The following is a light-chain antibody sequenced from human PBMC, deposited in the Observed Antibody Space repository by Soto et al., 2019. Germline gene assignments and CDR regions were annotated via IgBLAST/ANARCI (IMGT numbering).Light chain of an antibody. CDR1: QSVSSSY. V-gene: IGKV3-20*01. CDR3: QQYSSSPPRT. CDR2: GAS. J-gene: IGKJ3*01. Sequence: EIVLTQSPGTLSLSPGERATLSCRASQSVSSSYLAWYQQKPGQAPRLLIYGASSRATGIPDRFSGSGSGTDFTLTISRLEPEDFAVYYCQQYSSSPPRTFGPGTKVDIK.